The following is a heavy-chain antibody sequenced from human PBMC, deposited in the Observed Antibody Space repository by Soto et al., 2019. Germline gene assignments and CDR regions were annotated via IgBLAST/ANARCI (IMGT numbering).Heavy chain of an antibody. CDR2: ISSSSSYT. V-gene: IGHV3-11*06. D-gene: IGHD2-21*01. CDR3: ARGGKGDGYNFGTFDY. J-gene: IGHJ4*02. CDR1: GFTFSDYY. Sequence: QVQLVESGGGLVKPGGSLRLSCAASGFTFSDYYMSWIRQAPGQGLEWVSYISSSSSYTNYADSVKGRFTISRDNAKNSLDRQMNSLRAEDTAVYYCARGGKGDGYNFGTFDYWGQGTLVTVSS.